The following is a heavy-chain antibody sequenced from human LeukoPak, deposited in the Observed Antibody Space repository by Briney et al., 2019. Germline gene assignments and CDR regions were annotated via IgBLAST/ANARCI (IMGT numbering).Heavy chain of an antibody. D-gene: IGHD1-26*01. J-gene: IGHJ4*02. CDR3: ARGRWVGTTQAYYLDY. CDR2: IIPIFGTA. CDR1: GGTFSSYA. Sequence: GASVKVSCKASGGTFSSYAISWVRQAPGQGLEWMGGIIPIFGTANYAQKFQGRVTITADESTSTAYMELSSLRSEDTAVYYCARGRWVGTTQAYYLDYWGQGTLVTVSS. V-gene: IGHV1-69*13.